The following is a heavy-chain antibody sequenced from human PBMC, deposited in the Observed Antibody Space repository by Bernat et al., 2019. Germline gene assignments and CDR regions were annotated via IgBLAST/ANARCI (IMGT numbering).Heavy chain of an antibody. CDR1: GFTFSSYS. V-gene: IGHV3-21*05. CDR3: ARDSTNMVQGVPGYYYYYYMDV. J-gene: IGHJ6*03. Sequence: EVQLVESGGGLVKPGGSLRLSCAASGFTFSSYSMNWIRPAPGKGLGWVSYISSSSSYIYYADSVKGRFTISRDNAKNSLYLQMNSLRAEDTAVYYCARDSTNMVQGVPGYYYYYYMDVWGKGTTVTVSS. CDR2: ISSSSSYI. D-gene: IGHD3-10*01.